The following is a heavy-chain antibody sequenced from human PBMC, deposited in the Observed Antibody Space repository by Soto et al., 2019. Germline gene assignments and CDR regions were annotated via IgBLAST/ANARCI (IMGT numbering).Heavy chain of an antibody. CDR3: ARVYAAAGSSDRYYFDK. D-gene: IGHD6-13*01. CDR1: GCSVSSGSYY. Sequence: SETLSLTCPVSGCSVSSGSYYWSWIRQPPGKGLEWIGYIYNSGSTNYNPSLKSRVTISVDTSKNQLSLKLSSVTAADTAVYFCARVYAAAGSSDRYYFDKWGQGTLVTVSS. J-gene: IGHJ4*02. CDR2: IYNSGST. V-gene: IGHV4-61*01.